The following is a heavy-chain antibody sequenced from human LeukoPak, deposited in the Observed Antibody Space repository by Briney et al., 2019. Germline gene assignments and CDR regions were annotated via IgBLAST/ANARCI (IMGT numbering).Heavy chain of an antibody. V-gene: IGHV4-39*01. CDR3: ATIDSSGLDY. Sequence: PSETLSLTCTVSGGSISSSSYYWGWIRQPPGKGLEWIGSNYYSGSTYYNPSLKSRVTISVDTSKNQFSLKLSSVTAADTAVYYCATIDSSGLDYWGQGTLVTVSS. D-gene: IGHD3-22*01. J-gene: IGHJ4*02. CDR2: NYYSGST. CDR1: GGSISSSSYY.